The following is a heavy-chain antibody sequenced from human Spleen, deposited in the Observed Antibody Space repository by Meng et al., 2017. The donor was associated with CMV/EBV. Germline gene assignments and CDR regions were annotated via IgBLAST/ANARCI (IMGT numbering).Heavy chain of an antibody. CDR2: VSYDGTTE. V-gene: IGHV3-30*04. CDR1: GFTFRNYA. J-gene: IGHJ5*02. Sequence: GGSLNLSCAASGFTFRNYAIHWVRRAPGKGLEWVAAVSYDGTTEYFADSVKGRFSISRDNAKNTLFLQMNSLRAEDTAVYYCARDLAERHDLWGPGTRVTVSS. CDR3: ARDLAERHDL. D-gene: IGHD3-16*01.